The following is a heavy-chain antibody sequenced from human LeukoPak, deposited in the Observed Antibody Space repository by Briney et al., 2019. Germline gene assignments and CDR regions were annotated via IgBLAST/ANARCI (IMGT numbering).Heavy chain of an antibody. J-gene: IGHJ4*02. CDR3: ARDDYNTLGYNFHY. Sequence: GGSLRLSCVASGFTFADHAMHWVRRAPGQGLEWVTGINWDNDGIVYAASVRGRFTVPRDNAKNTLYLQMNRLRPEDTAFYYCARDDYNTLGYNFHYWGQGTLVTVSS. D-gene: IGHD1-1*01. CDR2: INWDNDGI. CDR1: GFTFADHA. V-gene: IGHV3-9*01.